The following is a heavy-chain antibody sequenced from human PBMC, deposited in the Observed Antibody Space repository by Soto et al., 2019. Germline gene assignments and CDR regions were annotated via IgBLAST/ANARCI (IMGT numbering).Heavy chain of an antibody. J-gene: IGHJ5*02. CDR2: IWYDGSNK. CDR1: GFTFSSYG. CDR3: AREAYYDFWSGYYSGGKFDP. Sequence: GGSLRLSCAASGFTFSSYGMHWVRQAPGKGLEWVAVIWYDGSNKYYADSVKGRFTISRDNSKNTLYLQMNSLRAEDTAVYYCAREAYYDFWSGYYSGGKFDPWGQGTLVTVSS. V-gene: IGHV3-33*01. D-gene: IGHD3-3*01.